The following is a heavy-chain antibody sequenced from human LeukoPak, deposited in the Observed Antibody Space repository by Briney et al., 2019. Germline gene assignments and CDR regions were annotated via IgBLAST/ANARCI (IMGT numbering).Heavy chain of an antibody. J-gene: IGHJ5*02. CDR1: GGSISSSYYY. Sequence: KASETLSLTCTVSGGSISSSYYYWGWIRQPPGKGLEWIGSIYYSGSTYYNPSLKSRVTISVDTSKNQFSLKLSSVTAADTAVYYCARLPMGSYPFDPWGQGTLVTVSS. V-gene: IGHV4-39*01. CDR2: IYYSGST. D-gene: IGHD3-16*02. CDR3: ARLPMGSYPFDP.